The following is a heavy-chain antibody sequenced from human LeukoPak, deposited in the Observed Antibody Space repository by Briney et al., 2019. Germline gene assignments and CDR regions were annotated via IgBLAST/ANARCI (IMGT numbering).Heavy chain of an antibody. CDR1: GFTFRNYW. Sequence: GGSLRLSCAVSGFTFRNYWIHWVRQAPGEGPVWVSNINPDGSKTNYADSVKGRFTISRDNAKNTLYLQVNSLRAEDTALYHCVRDFRGGYNIWGQGTMVTVSS. D-gene: IGHD3-3*01. V-gene: IGHV3-74*01. CDR3: VRDFRGGYNI. J-gene: IGHJ3*02. CDR2: INPDGSKT.